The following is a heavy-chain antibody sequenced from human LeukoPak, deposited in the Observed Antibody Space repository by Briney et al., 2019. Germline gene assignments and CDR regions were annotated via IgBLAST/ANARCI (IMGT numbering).Heavy chain of an antibody. CDR3: ARDRLGYCGGGSCLLFDY. V-gene: IGHV1-18*01. J-gene: IGHJ4*02. CDR2: ISVDIGNT. CDR1: GYTFASYG. D-gene: IGHD2-15*01. Sequence: ASVKVSCKASGYTFASYGISWVRQAPGQGLEWMGWISVDIGNTNYAQSLQGRVSMTRDISTTTVYMELTSLSSEDTAVYYCARDRLGYCGGGSCLLFDYWGQGTLVTVSS.